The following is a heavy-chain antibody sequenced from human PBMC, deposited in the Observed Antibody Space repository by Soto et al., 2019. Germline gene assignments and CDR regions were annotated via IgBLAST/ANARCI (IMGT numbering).Heavy chain of an antibody. V-gene: IGHV3-48*02. CDR2: IDSSSKTI. D-gene: IGHD5-12*01. CDR1: GFTFSRYS. Sequence: GGSLRLSCAASGFTFSRYSMNWVRQAPGKGLEWLSYIDSSSKTIYYADSVKGRFIISRDNAKNSLYLQMNSLRDEDTAVYHCARGGVATIFGDSWGQGTLVTVSS. J-gene: IGHJ4*02. CDR3: ARGGVATIFGDS.